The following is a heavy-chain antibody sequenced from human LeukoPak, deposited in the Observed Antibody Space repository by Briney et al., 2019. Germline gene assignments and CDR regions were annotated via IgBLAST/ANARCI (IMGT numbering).Heavy chain of an antibody. CDR2: INHSGST. J-gene: IGHJ6*03. D-gene: IGHD6-19*01. CDR3: AREGSGWTYYYYYMDV. V-gene: IGHV4-34*01. Sequence: PSETLSLTCAVYGGSFSGYYWSWIRQPPGKGREWIGEINHSGSTNYNPSLKCRVTISVDTSKNQFSLKLSSVTAADTAVYYCAREGSGWTYYYYYMDVWGKGTTVTVSS. CDR1: GGSFSGYY.